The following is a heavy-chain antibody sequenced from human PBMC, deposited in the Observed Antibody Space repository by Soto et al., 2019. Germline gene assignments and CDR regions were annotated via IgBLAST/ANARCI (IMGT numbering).Heavy chain of an antibody. CDR1: GYIFTSYG. D-gene: IGHD2-2*01. V-gene: IGHV1-18*04. CDR3: ARGPRYCGSTSCFSGVTWFDP. J-gene: IGHJ5*02. Sequence: ASVKVSCKSSGYIFTSYGISWVRQAPGQGLEWMGWISSYNGNTNYAQKVQDRVTMTTDTSTTTTYMELRSLTPDDTAVYYCARGPRYCGSTSCFSGVTWFDPWGQGTLVTVSS. CDR2: ISSYNGNT.